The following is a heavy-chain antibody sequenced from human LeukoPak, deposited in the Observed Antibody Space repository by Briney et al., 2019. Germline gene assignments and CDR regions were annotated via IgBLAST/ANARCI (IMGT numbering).Heavy chain of an antibody. J-gene: IGHJ4*02. D-gene: IGHD3-16*01. CDR1: GFTFSSYA. Sequence: GRSLRLSCAASGFTFSSYAMHWVRQGPGKGLEWVAFISSDGRTEYNADSVKGRFTISRDNSKNTLYLQMNSLTTEDTAVYYCARGWGSGAWLIDSWGQGTLVSVSP. CDR3: ARGWGSGAWLIDS. CDR2: ISSDGRTE. V-gene: IGHV3-30*04.